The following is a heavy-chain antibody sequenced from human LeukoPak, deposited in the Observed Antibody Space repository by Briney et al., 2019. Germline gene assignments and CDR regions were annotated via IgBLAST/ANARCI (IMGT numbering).Heavy chain of an antibody. CDR2: ISYDGSNK. J-gene: IGHJ4*02. CDR1: GFTFSSYA. V-gene: IGHV3-30-3*01. D-gene: IGHD2-15*01. CDR3: ARDCSGGSCYFDY. Sequence: GGSLRLSCAASGFTFSSYAMHWVRQAPGKGLEWVAVISYDGSNKYYADSVKGRFTISRDNPKNTLYLQMNSLRAEDTAVYYCARDCSGGSCYFDYWGQGTLVTVSS.